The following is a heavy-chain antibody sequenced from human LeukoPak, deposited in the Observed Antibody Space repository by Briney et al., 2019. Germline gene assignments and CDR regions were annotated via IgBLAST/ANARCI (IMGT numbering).Heavy chain of an antibody. CDR2: MNPNSGNT. CDR3: ARRNTPVVAGLDS. D-gene: IGHD5-18*01. CDR1: GYTFTSYD. J-gene: IGHJ4*02. Sequence: ASVKVSCKASGYTFTSYDINWVRQATGQGLEWMGWMNPNSGNTGYAQKFQGRVTMTRNTSISTAYMELSGLRSEDTAVYYCARRNTPVVAGLDSWGQGTLVTVSS. V-gene: IGHV1-8*01.